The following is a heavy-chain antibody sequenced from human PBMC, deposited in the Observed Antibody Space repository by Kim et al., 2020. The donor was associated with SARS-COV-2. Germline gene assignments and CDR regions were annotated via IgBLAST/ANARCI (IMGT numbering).Heavy chain of an antibody. D-gene: IGHD6-13*01. V-gene: IGHV4-39*01. Sequence: YYYPSLKSRVTMSGDPSKNQFSLKLTSVTAADTAVYYCGGGSSSLYSRVDYWGQGTLVTASS. J-gene: IGHJ4*02. CDR3: GGGSSSLYSRVDY.